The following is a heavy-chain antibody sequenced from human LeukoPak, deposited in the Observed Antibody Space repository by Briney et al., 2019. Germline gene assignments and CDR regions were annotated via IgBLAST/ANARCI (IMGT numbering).Heavy chain of an antibody. CDR2: ISYDGSNK. J-gene: IGHJ4*02. CDR1: GFTFSSYW. Sequence: GGSLRLSCAASGFTFSSYWMSWVRQAPGKGLEWVAVISYDGSNKYYADSVKGRFTISRDNSKNTLYLQMNSLRAEDTAVYYCARRASIAARYGEGPSYYFDYWGQGTLVTVSS. D-gene: IGHD6-6*01. V-gene: IGHV3-30*03. CDR3: ARRASIAARYGEGPSYYFDY.